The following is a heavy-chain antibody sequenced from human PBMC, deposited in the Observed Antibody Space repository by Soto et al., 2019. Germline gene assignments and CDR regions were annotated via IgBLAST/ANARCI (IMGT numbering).Heavy chain of an antibody. CDR2: ISYDGSNK. Sequence: QVQLVESGGGVVQPGRSLRLSCAASGFTFSSYGMHWVRQAPGKGLEWVAVISYDGSNKYYADSVKGRFTISRDNSKHTLYLQMNSLRAEDTAVYYCASEPGPDMITFGGVMDYWGQGTLVTVSS. CDR3: ASEPGPDMITFGGVMDY. J-gene: IGHJ4*02. V-gene: IGHV3-30*03. D-gene: IGHD3-16*01. CDR1: GFTFSSYG.